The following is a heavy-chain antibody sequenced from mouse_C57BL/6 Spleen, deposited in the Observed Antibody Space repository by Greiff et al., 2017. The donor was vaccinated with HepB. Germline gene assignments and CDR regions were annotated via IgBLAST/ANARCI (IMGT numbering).Heavy chain of an antibody. D-gene: IGHD4-1*01. V-gene: IGHV2-5*01. J-gene: IGHJ4*01. CDR3: ANNSPLITGTHYAMDY. Sequence: QVQLKESGPGLVQPSQSLSITCTVSGFSLTSYGVHWVRQSPGKGLEWLGVIWRGGRTDYNAAFMSRLSITQDNSKSQVFFKMNSLQADDTAIYYCANNSPLITGTHYAMDYWGQGTSVTVSS. CDR2: IWRGGRT. CDR1: GFSLTSYG.